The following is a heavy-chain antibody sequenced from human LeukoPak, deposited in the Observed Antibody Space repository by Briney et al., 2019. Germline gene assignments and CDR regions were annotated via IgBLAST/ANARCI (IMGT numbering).Heavy chain of an antibody. CDR3: AKKAVAGD. CDR1: GFTFSSYV. J-gene: IGHJ4*02. CDR2: ISGTGGRT. V-gene: IGHV3-23*01. Sequence: GGSLRLSCAVSGFTFSSYVMSWVRQAPGKGLEWVSHISGTGGRTYYADSVKGRFTISRDNSKNMLYLQMNSLRAEDTAVYYCAKKAVAGDWGQGTLVTVSS. D-gene: IGHD6-19*01.